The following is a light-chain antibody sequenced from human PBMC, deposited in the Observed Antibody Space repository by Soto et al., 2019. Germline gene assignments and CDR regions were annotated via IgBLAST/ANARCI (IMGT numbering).Light chain of an antibody. CDR2: DVS. J-gene: IGLJ3*02. CDR1: RSDVGGYNY. Sequence: QSALTQSASVSGSPVQSITISCTGTRSDVGGYNYVSWYQQHPGKAPKRIIYDVSNRPSGVSTRFSGSKSGNTASLTISGLQAEDEADYSCSSYTSTNYWVFGGGTKLTVL. V-gene: IGLV2-14*01. CDR3: SSYTSTNYWV.